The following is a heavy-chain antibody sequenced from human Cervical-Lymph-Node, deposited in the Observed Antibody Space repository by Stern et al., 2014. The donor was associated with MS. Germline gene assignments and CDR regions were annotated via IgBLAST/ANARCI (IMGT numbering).Heavy chain of an antibody. CDR3: ARDLSGSGWLFDY. CDR2: IIPIFGTA. D-gene: IGHD6-19*01. CDR1: GGTFSSYA. V-gene: IGHV1-69*01. Sequence: VQLVEPGAEVKKPGYSVKVSCKASGGTFSSYAISWVRQAPGQGLEWMGGIIPIFGTANYAQKFQGRVTITADESTSTAYMELSSLRSEDTAVYYCARDLSGSGWLFDYWGQGTLVTVSS. J-gene: IGHJ4*02.